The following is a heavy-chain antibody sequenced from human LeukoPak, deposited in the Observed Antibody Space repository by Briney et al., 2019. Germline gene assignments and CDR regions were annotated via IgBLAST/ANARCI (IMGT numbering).Heavy chain of an antibody. V-gene: IGHV4-34*01. CDR1: GGSFSGYY. CDR2: INHSGST. D-gene: IGHD6-13*01. Sequence: SETLSLTCAVYGGSFSGYYWSWIRQPPGKGLEWMGEINHSGSTNYNPSLKSRVTISVDTSKNQFSLKLSSVTAADTAVYYCARRPGYSPFDIWGQGTMVTVSS. J-gene: IGHJ3*02. CDR3: ARRPGYSPFDI.